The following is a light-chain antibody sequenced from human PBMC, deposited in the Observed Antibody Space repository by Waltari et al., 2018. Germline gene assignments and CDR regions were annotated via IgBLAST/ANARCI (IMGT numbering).Light chain of an antibody. J-gene: IGKJ3*01. CDR2: RAS. CDR3: QHYDRSPLFA. CDR1: QTISDNF. Sequence: EIVLTQSPDTLSLSPGERATLSCRASQTISDNFLGWYQQKPGQAPRLLIYRASIRDTGIPDRFSGSGSGTDFTLTISRLEPEDFAVYYCQHYDRSPLFAFGPGTRVEIK. V-gene: IGKV3-20*01.